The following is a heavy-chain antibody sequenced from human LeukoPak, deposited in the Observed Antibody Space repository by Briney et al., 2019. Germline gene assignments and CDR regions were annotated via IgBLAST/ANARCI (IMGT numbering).Heavy chain of an antibody. V-gene: IGHV3-23*01. D-gene: IGHD2-15*01. Sequence: GGSLRLSCAASGFTFNSYVMTWVRQAPGKGLEWVSGISDNGVTTYYADSVRGRFTISRDNGKSSLYLQMNSLRDEDTAVYYCAREGYCSGGTCGFFDPWGQGTLVTVSS. J-gene: IGHJ5*02. CDR3: AREGYCSGGTCGFFDP. CDR2: ISDNGVTT. CDR1: GFTFNSYV.